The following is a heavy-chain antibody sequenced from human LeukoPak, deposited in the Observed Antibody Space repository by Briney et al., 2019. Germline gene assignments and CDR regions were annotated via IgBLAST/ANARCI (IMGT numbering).Heavy chain of an antibody. CDR1: GGTFSSYA. D-gene: IGHD2-2*02. CDR3: ARSASIIVVVPAAIEEAEGYYFDY. CDR2: IIPIFGTA. J-gene: IGHJ4*02. Sequence: SVKVSCKASGGTFSSYAISWVRQAPGQGLEWMGGIIPIFGTANYAQKFQGRVTITADESTSTAYMELSSLRSEDTAVYYCARSASIIVVVPAAIEEAEGYYFDYWGQGTLVTVSS. V-gene: IGHV1-69*13.